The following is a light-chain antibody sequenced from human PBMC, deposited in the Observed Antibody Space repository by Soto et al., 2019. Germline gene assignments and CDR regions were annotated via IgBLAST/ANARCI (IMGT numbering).Light chain of an antibody. CDR1: SSVSSY. Sequence: EIVLTQSPGTLSLFPGERATLSCRASSSVSSYLAWYQQKPGQAPRLLIYDASNRATGIPARFSGSGSGTDVTLIISSLQPEDFAFYYCQQRRDWHWTFGQGTKVEIE. CDR3: QQRRDWHWT. J-gene: IGKJ1*01. CDR2: DAS. V-gene: IGKV3-11*01.